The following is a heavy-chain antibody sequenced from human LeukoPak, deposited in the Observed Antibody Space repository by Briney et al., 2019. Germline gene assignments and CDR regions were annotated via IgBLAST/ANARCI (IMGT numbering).Heavy chain of an antibody. Sequence: SETLSLTCTVSGGSISSSSYYWGWIRQPPGKGLEWIGSIYYSGSTYYNPSLESRVTISVDTSKNQFSLKLSSVTAADTAVYYCASRQVRGVIDYWGQGTLVTVSS. D-gene: IGHD3-10*01. CDR3: ASRQVRGVIDY. V-gene: IGHV4-39*07. CDR1: GGSISSSSYY. J-gene: IGHJ4*02. CDR2: IYYSGST.